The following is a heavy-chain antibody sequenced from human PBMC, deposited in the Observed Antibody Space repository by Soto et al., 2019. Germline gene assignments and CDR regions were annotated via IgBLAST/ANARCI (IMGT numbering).Heavy chain of an antibody. D-gene: IGHD6-13*01. CDR2: ISGSGGST. J-gene: IGHJ4*02. CDR1: GFTFSSYA. Sequence: GGSLRLSCAASGFTFSSYAMSWVRQAPGKGLEWVSAISGSGGSTYYADSVKGRFTISRDNSKNTLYLQMNSLRAEDTAVYYCAKAPPYWYSSSWYYFDYWGQGTLVTVSS. CDR3: AKAPPYWYSSSWYYFDY. V-gene: IGHV3-23*01.